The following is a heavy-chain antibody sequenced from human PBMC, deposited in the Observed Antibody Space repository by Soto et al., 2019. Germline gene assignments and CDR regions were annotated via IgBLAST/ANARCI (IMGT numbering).Heavy chain of an antibody. CDR2: INPNSGGT. D-gene: IGHD3-10*01. V-gene: IGHV1-2*04. CDR3: ARTSRLDLLWFGELEVWFDP. CDR1: GYTFTGYY. Sequence: GAPVKVSCKASGYTFTGYYMHWVRQAPGQGLEWMGWINPNSGGTNYAQKFQGWVTMTRDTSISTAYMELSRLRSDDTAVYYCARTSRLDLLWFGELEVWFDPWGQGTLVTVSS. J-gene: IGHJ5*02.